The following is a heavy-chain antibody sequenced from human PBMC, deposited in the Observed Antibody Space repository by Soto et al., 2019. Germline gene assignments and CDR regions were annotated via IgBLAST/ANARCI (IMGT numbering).Heavy chain of an antibody. D-gene: IGHD3-3*01. J-gene: IGHJ6*03. CDR3: ASGGFTIFGVVIKYYYYMDA. Sequence: PGGSLRLSCAASGFTFSSYAMSWVRQAPGEGLEWVSAISGSGGSTYYADSVKGRFTISRDNSKNTLYLQMNSLRAEDTAVYYCASGGFTIFGVVIKYYYYMDAWGKGTTVTVAS. V-gene: IGHV3-23*01. CDR1: GFTFSSYA. CDR2: ISGSGGST.